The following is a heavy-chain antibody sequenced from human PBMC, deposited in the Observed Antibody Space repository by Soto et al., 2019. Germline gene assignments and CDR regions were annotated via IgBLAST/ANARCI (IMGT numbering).Heavy chain of an antibody. Sequence: PSETLSLTCAVYGGSFSGYYWSWIRQPPGKGLEWIGEINHSGSTNYNPSLKSRVTISVDTSKNQFSLKLSSVTAADTAVYYCARQLGYRSGGSCYRGAFDIWGQGTMVTVSS. D-gene: IGHD2-15*01. V-gene: IGHV4-34*01. CDR2: INHSGST. J-gene: IGHJ3*02. CDR3: ARQLGYRSGGSCYRGAFDI. CDR1: GGSFSGYY.